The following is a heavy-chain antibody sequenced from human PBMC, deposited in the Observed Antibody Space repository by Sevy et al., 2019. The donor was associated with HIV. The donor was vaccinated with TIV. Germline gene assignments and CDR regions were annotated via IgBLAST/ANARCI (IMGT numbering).Heavy chain of an antibody. J-gene: IGHJ4*02. Sequence: GGSLRLSCAASGFSFSIYWMTWVRQAPGKGLEWVATMNQDGNEKYYVDSVKGRFTISRDNAQNSLYLQMNSLRAEDTAVYYGVGEGVGGYSYSLDFWGQGTLVTVSS. V-gene: IGHV3-7*01. CDR2: MNQDGNEK. CDR1: GFSFSIYW. CDR3: VGEGVGGYSYSLDF. D-gene: IGHD5-18*01.